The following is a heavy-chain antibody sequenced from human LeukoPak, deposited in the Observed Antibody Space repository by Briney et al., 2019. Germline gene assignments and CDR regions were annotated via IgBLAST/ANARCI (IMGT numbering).Heavy chain of an antibody. CDR3: ARIVPISITTYGTNWFDP. V-gene: IGHV4-59*12. CDR1: GGSISSYY. J-gene: IGHJ5*02. CDR2: IYYSGST. D-gene: IGHD3-3*01. Sequence: NPSETLSLTCTVSGGSISSYYWSWIRQPPGKGLEWIGYIYYSGSTNYNPSLKSRVSMSVETSKNQFSLKLSSVTAADTAVYYCARIVPISITTYGTNWFDPWGQGTLVTVSS.